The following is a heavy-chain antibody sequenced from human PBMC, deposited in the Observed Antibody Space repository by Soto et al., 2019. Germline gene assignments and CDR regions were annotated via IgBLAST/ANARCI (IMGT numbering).Heavy chain of an antibody. D-gene: IGHD3-3*02. CDR1: GFAFSNYE. CDR3: ARESFSASPNFFDY. V-gene: IGHV3-48*03. Sequence: EVQLVESGGGLVQPGGSLRLSCAASGFAFSNYEMNWDRQAPGKGLEWVSYISLSGSTIYYADSVKGRFTISRDDAKNSLYLQMDSLRADDTAVYYCARESFSASPNFFDYWGQGTLVTVSS. CDR2: ISLSGSTI. J-gene: IGHJ4*02.